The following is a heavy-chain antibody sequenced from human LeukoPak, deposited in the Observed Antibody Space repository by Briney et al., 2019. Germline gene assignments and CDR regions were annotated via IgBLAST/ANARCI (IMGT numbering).Heavy chain of an antibody. CDR3: AKSSGQDEKKYFDWLLRSPYYYYYMDV. CDR1: GFTFNNFA. CDR2: ISYDGNSK. Sequence: PGGSLRLSCAASGFTFNNFAIHWVRQAPGKGLHWVAVISYDGNSKYYADSLKGRFTISRDNSKNTLYLQMNSLRAEDTAVYYCAKSSGQDEKKYFDWLLRSPYYYYYMDVWGKGTTVTISS. J-gene: IGHJ6*03. D-gene: IGHD3-9*01. V-gene: IGHV3-30-3*02.